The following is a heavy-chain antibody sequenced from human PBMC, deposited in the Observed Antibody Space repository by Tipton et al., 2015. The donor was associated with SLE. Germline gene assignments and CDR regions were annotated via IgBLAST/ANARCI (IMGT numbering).Heavy chain of an antibody. CDR1: GFTFSSYA. CDR3: ARDLLLWFGEPYYYYGMDV. V-gene: IGHV3-30*04. Sequence: QVQLVQSGGGVVQPGRSLRLSCAASGFTFSSYAMHWVRQAPGKGLEWVAVISYDGSNKYYADSVKGRFTISRDNSKNTLYLQMNSLRAEDTAVYYCARDLLLWFGEPYYYYGMDVWGQGTTVTVSS. D-gene: IGHD3-10*01. CDR2: ISYDGSNK. J-gene: IGHJ6*02.